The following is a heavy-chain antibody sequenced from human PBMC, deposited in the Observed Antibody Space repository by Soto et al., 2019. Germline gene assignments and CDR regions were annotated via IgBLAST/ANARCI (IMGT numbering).Heavy chain of an antibody. CDR3: ARRGGSNGWGDFDS. D-gene: IGHD6-19*01. J-gene: IGHJ4*02. CDR1: GFTFSRYA. V-gene: IGHV3-23*01. CDR2: ISYSDHST. Sequence: GGSLRLSCAASGFTFSRYAMNWVRQAPGKGLEWVSSISYSDHSTYYADSVKGRFTISRDNSKDTMYLQMNNLRAEDTAVYYCARRGGSNGWGDFDSRGQGTLVTVSS.